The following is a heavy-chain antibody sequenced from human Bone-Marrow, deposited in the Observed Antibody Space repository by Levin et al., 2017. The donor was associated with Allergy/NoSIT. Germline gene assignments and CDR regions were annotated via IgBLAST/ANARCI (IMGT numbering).Heavy chain of an antibody. CDR1: GGTFSSYA. Sequence: SVKVSCKASGGTFSSYAISWVRQAPGQGLEWMGGIIPIFGTANYAQKFQGRVTITADESTSTAYMELSSLRSEDTAVYYCAAGVYYGSGSYFYFDYWGQGTLVTVSS. V-gene: IGHV1-69*01. J-gene: IGHJ4*02. CDR2: IIPIFGTA. D-gene: IGHD3-10*01. CDR3: AAGVYYGSGSYFYFDY.